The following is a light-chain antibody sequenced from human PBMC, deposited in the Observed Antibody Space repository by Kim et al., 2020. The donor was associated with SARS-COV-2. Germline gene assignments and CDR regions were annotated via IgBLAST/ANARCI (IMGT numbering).Light chain of an antibody. J-gene: IGLJ1*01. Sequence: QSALTQPASVSGSPGQSITISCTGTTSDVGGYSYVSWYQQHPGKAPKLMIYDVNNRPSGVSNRFSGSKSGNTASLTISGLQAEDEADYYCSSYTSSSTLYVFGTGTQVTVL. CDR3: SSYTSSSTLYV. V-gene: IGLV2-14*03. CDR2: DVN. CDR1: TSDVGGYSY.